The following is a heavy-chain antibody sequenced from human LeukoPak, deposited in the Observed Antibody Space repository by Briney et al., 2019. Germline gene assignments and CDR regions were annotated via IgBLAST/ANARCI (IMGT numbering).Heavy chain of an antibody. CDR1: GYTFTGYY. CDR2: INPNSGST. D-gene: IGHD2-2*02. J-gene: IGHJ5*02. V-gene: IGHV1-2*02. CDR3: ARDDGDIVVVPAAIYENWFDP. Sequence: ASVKVSCKASGYTFTGYYMHWVRQAPGQGLEWMGWINPNSGSTNYAQKFQGRVTMTRDTSIRTAYMELSRLRSDDTAVYYCARDDGDIVVVPAAIYENWFDPWGQGTLVTVSS.